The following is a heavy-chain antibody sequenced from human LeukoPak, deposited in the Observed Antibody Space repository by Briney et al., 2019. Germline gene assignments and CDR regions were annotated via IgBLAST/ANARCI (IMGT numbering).Heavy chain of an antibody. V-gene: IGHV1-46*01. J-gene: IGHJ6*02. Sequence: GASVKVSCKASGYTFTSYYMHWVRQAPGQGLEWMGIINPSGGSTSYAQKFQGRVTMTRDMSTSTVYMELSSLRSEDTAVYYCARGGGYDPDYYYYYGMDVWGQGTTVTVSS. CDR2: INPSGGST. D-gene: IGHD5-12*01. CDR1: GYTFTSYY. CDR3: ARGGGYDPDYYYYYGMDV.